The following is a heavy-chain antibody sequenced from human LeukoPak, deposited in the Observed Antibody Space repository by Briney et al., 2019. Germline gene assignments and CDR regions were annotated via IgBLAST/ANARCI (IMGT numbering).Heavy chain of an antibody. CDR1: GYTFANYG. Sequence: ASVKVSCKASGYTFANYGISWVRQAPGLGLEWMGWISGYNGKTNYAQKFQGRVTMTTDTSTRIAFMELRSLRSDDTAVYYCGRQVDTSMALPDYWVQGTLVTVSS. D-gene: IGHD5-18*01. CDR3: GRQVDTSMALPDY. V-gene: IGHV1-18*01. J-gene: IGHJ4*02. CDR2: ISGYNGKT.